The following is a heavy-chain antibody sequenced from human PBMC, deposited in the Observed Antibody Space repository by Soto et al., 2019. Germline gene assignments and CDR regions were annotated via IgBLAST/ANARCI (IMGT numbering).Heavy chain of an antibody. Sequence: EVQLVESGGGLVKPGESLRLSCVASEFTSSRYTMSWVRQAPGKGLEWVSSISPSSTFISYTDSVKDRFTISRDDAKNSLYLQVNSLRVEDTAMYYCARDRVYCTTTNCPFDNWGQGTLVTVSS. V-gene: IGHV3-21*01. CDR1: EFTSSRYT. D-gene: IGHD2-8*01. CDR2: ISPSSTFI. J-gene: IGHJ4*02. CDR3: ARDRVYCTTTNCPFDN.